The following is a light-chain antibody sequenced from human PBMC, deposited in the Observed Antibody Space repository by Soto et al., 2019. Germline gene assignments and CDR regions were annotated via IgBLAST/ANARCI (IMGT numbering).Light chain of an antibody. V-gene: IGKV3-20*01. J-gene: IGKJ5*01. CDR3: QQYAGSPQT. CDR1: QTVSITY. CDR2: DAS. Sequence: VLTQPPGTLSLSPGEGATLSCRASQTVSITYLTWYQQKPGQAPRLLIYDASNRATGIPDRFSGSGSGTDFTLTISRLEPEDFAVYYCQQYAGSPQTFGQGTRLEIK.